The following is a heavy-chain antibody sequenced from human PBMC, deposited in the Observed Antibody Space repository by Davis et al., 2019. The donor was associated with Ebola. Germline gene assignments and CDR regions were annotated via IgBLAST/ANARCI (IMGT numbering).Heavy chain of an antibody. Sequence: GESLKISCAASGFTFSSYGMHWVRQTPGKGLEWVAFIWFDGRNAHYIDSVKGRFNIFRDNSKNTLYLLSLHQGPIGLPPGTLLQEHLWG. CDR3: LQEHL. CDR2: IWFDGRNA. V-gene: IGHV3-30*02. J-gene: IGHJ6*01. CDR1: GFTFSSYG.